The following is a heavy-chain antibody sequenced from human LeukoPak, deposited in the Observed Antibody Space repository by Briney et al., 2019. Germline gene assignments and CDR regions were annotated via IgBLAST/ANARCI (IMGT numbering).Heavy chain of an antibody. Sequence: ASVKVSCKASGYTFTGYYMHWVRQAPGQGLEWMGWINAGNGNTKYSQEFQGRVTITRDTSASTAYMELSSLRSEDMAVYYCARGRFTMVRGVMTHSWFDPWGQGTLVTVSS. CDR2: INAGNGNT. D-gene: IGHD3-10*01. CDR3: ARGRFTMVRGVMTHSWFDP. J-gene: IGHJ5*02. CDR1: GYTFTGYY. V-gene: IGHV1-3*03.